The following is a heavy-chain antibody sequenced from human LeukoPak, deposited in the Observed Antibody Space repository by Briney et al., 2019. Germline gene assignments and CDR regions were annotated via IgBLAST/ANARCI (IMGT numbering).Heavy chain of an antibody. CDR3: AGDVYYDSSGYYPSAFDI. D-gene: IGHD3-22*01. CDR2: IYPGDSDN. J-gene: IGHJ3*02. CDR1: GYSFTSYW. Sequence: GESLKISCKGSGYSFTSYWIGWVRQMPGKGLEWMGIIYPGDSDNRYSPSFQGQVTISADKSISTAYLQWSSLKASDTAMYYCAGDVYYDSSGYYPSAFDIWGQGTMVTVSS. V-gene: IGHV5-51*01.